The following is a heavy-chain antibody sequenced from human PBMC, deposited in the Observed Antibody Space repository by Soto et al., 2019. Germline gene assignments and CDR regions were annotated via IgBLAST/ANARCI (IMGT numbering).Heavy chain of an antibody. CDR3: ARDSTNTIFGVVPFDY. CDR2: IKQDGSEK. V-gene: IGHV3-7*01. J-gene: IGHJ4*02. D-gene: IGHD3-3*01. Sequence: GGSLRLSCAASGFTFSSYWMSWVRQAPGKGLEWVANIKQDGSEKYYVDSVKGRFTISRDNAKNSLYLQMNSLRAEDTAVYYCARDSTNTIFGVVPFDYWGQGTLVTVSS. CDR1: GFTFSSYW.